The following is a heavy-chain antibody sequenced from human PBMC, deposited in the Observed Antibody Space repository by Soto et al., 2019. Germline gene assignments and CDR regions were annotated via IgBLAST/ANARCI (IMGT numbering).Heavy chain of an antibody. CDR2: MNPNTGNS. CDR3: ARRAETNGWNGFGADKYYFDF. Sequence: ASVKVSCKASGYVFTGFYLHWVRQATGQGLGWMGWMNPNTGNSGYAQKFQGRVTMTSDTSISTAHMELSSLRSEDTAVYYCARRAETNGWNGFGADKYYFDFWGQGTLVTVS. CDR1: GYVFTGFY. J-gene: IGHJ4*02. V-gene: IGHV1-8*02. D-gene: IGHD1-1*01.